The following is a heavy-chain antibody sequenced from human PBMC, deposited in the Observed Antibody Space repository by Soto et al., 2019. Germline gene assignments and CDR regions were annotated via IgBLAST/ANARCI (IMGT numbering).Heavy chain of an antibody. CDR2: ISYDGSNK. CDR1: GFTFSSYG. J-gene: IGHJ1*01. CDR3: AKDGHIVVVTGRHR. V-gene: IGHV3-30*18. Sequence: WGSRRLSCAASGFTFSSYGMHWVRQAPGKGLEWVAVISYDGSNKYYADSVKGRFTISRDNSKNTLYLQMNSLRAEDTAVYYCAKDGHIVVVTGRHRWGEGTLVNVSS. D-gene: IGHD2-21*02.